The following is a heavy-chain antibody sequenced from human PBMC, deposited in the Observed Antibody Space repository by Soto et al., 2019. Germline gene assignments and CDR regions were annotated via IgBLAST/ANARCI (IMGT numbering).Heavy chain of an antibody. V-gene: IGHV3-21*01. D-gene: IGHD5-18*01. Sequence: EVQLVESGGGLVKPGGSLRLSCAASGFTFSSYSMNWVRQAPGKGLEWVSSISSSSSYIYYADSVKGRFTISRDNAKNSLYLQMNSLRAEDTAVYYCARDSPRGYSYAPFGYWGQGTLVTVSS. CDR3: ARDSPRGYSYAPFGY. J-gene: IGHJ4*02. CDR2: ISSSSSYI. CDR1: GFTFSSYS.